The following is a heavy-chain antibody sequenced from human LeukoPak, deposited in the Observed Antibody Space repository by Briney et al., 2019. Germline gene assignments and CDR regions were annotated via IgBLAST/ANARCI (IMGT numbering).Heavy chain of an antibody. V-gene: IGHV4-30-2*01. CDR2: IYHSGST. CDR1: GGSISSGGYY. Sequence: PSETLSLTCTVSGGSISSGGYYWSWIRQPPGKGLEWIGYIYHSGSTYYNPSLKSRVTISVDRSKNQFSLKLSSVTAADTAVYYCASTDYDFWGGYFYWGQGTLVTVSS. J-gene: IGHJ4*02. CDR3: ASTDYDFWGGYFY. D-gene: IGHD3-3*01.